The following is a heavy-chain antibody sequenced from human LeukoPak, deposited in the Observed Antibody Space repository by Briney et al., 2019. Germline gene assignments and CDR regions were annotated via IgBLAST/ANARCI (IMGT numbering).Heavy chain of an antibody. CDR2: MNPNSGNT. J-gene: IGHJ5*02. Sequence: ASVKVSCKASGYTFTSYDINWVRQATGQGLEWMGWMNPNSGNTGYAQKFQGRVTMTRNTSISTAYMKLSSLRSEDTAVYYCARGPYYYGSGPPGFDPWGQGTLVTVSS. CDR3: ARGPYYYGSGPPGFDP. D-gene: IGHD3-10*01. CDR1: GYTFTSYD. V-gene: IGHV1-8*01.